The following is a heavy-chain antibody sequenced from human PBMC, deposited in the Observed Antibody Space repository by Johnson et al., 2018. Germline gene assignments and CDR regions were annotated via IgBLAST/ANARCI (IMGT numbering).Heavy chain of an antibody. D-gene: IGHD3-10*01. J-gene: IGHJ1*01. CDR3: VCASGITYPYFQK. CDR2: SYSDGSIT. V-gene: IGHV3-74*02. CDR1: GFTFSSYW. Sequence: EVQLVETGGGLVQPGGSLRLSCVASGFTFSSYWMHWVRQDPGKGLVWVSRSYSDGSITNYADSVKGRFTISRDNAKNTLYLQMNSLRVDDTAVYYCVCASGITYPYFQKWGQGSLVTVSS.